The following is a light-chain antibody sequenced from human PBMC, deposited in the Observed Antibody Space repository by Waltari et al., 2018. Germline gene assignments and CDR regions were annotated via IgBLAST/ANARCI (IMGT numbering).Light chain of an antibody. Sequence: DIQMTQSPSSLSASVGDRVTITCRASQSISNYLNWYQQKPVIAPKLLIYATSSLQIGVSSRFSGSGSGTDFTLTISSLQPEDFATYYCQQSYSTLITFGQGTRLEIK. CDR2: ATS. CDR3: QQSYSTLIT. V-gene: IGKV1-39*01. J-gene: IGKJ5*01. CDR1: QSISNY.